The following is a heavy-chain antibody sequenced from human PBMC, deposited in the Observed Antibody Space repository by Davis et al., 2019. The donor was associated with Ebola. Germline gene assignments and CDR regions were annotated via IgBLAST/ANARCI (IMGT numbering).Heavy chain of an antibody. J-gene: IGHJ4*02. V-gene: IGHV3-66*01. D-gene: IGHD6-19*01. Sequence: GESLKISCAASGFTVSSNYMSWVRQAPGKGLEWVSVIYSGGSTYYADSVKGRFTISRDNSKNTLYLQMNSLRAEDTAVYYCARGHSSGWYYFDYWGQGTLVTVSS. CDR3: ARGHSSGWYYFDY. CDR2: IYSGGST. CDR1: GFTVSSNY.